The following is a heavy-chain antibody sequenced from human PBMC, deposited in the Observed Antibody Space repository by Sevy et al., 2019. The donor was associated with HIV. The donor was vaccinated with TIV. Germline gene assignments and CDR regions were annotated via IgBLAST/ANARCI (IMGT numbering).Heavy chain of an antibody. Sequence: GGSLRLSCVGSGITLANYFMTWVRQAPGKGLEWVAGLGGTTEYADSVKGRFSISRDNTKNTLFLQMNSLSAEDSAVYYCVHLHSCNNDMDVWGQGTTVTVSS. CDR2: LGGTT. D-gene: IGHD2-15*01. CDR3: VHLHSCNNDMDV. CDR1: GITLANYF. V-gene: IGHV3-23*01. J-gene: IGHJ6*02.